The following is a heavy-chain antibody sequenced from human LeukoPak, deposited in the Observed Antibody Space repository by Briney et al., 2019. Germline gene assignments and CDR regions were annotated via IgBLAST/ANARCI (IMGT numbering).Heavy chain of an antibody. V-gene: IGHV3-48*03. CDR1: GFTFSSYE. D-gene: IGHD7-27*01. Sequence: SGGSLRLSCAASGFTFSSYEMNWVRQAPGKGLEWVSYISSSGSTIYYADSVKGRFTISRDNAKNSLYLQMNSLRAEDTAVYYCARFLGKYYYYYMDVWGKGTTVTVSS. J-gene: IGHJ6*03. CDR3: ARFLGKYYYYYMDV. CDR2: ISSSGSTI.